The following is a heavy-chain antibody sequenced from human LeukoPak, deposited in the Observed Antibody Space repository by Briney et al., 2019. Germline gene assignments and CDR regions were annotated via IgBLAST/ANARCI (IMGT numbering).Heavy chain of an antibody. CDR3: ARGSQWIAAAPFDY. J-gene: IGHJ4*02. CDR1: GGSISSRNW. V-gene: IGHV4-4*02. CDR2: IYHSGST. D-gene: IGHD6-13*01. Sequence: SGTLSLTCAVSGGSISSRNWWSWVRQPPGKGLEWIGEIYHSGSTNYNPSLKSRVTISVDTSKNQFSLKLSSVTAADTAVYYCARGSQWIAAAPFDYWGQGTLVTVSS.